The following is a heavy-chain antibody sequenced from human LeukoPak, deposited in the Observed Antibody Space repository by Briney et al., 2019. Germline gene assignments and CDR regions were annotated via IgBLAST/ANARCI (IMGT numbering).Heavy chain of an antibody. CDR1: GFTFSSYS. D-gene: IGHD3-3*01. CDR2: ISSSSSYI. V-gene: IGHV3-21*01. Sequence: GGSLRLSCAASGFTFSSYSMNWVRQAPGKGLEWVSSISSSSSYIYYADSVKGRFTISRDNAKNSLYLQMNSLRAEDTAVYYCARDPSDYDFWSGSNPFDYWGQGTLVTVSS. CDR3: ARDPSDYDFWSGSNPFDY. J-gene: IGHJ4*02.